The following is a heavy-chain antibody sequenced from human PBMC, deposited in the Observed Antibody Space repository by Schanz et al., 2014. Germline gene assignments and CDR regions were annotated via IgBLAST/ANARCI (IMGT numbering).Heavy chain of an antibody. V-gene: IGHV3-74*01. J-gene: IGHJ4*02. D-gene: IGHD3-3*01. Sequence: EVQLVESGGGLVQSGGSLRLSCAASGFTFNDYWMHWVRQAPGKGLVWVSRINSDGRSTNYADSVKGRFSISRDNARNTLHLQMNSLRAEDTAVYYCARDKGGYYPFDYWGQGTLVTVSS. CDR3: ARDKGGYYPFDY. CDR1: GFTFNDYW. CDR2: INSDGRST.